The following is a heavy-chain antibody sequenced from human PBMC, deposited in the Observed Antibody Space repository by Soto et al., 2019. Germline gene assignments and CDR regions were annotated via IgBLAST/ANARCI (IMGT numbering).Heavy chain of an antibody. V-gene: IGHV1-2*02. D-gene: IGHD1-1*01. Sequence: QVQLVQSGAEVKKPGASVKVSCKAPRYIFTAYFMHWSRQAPGQRLKWMGWINPNNGATHYGLSFQGRVTMTRDTSISTAYMELSSLRSDDTAVYYCASHDPGARFDPWGQGTLVIVSS. CDR1: RYIFTAYF. CDR2: INPNNGAT. J-gene: IGHJ5*02. CDR3: ASHDPGARFDP.